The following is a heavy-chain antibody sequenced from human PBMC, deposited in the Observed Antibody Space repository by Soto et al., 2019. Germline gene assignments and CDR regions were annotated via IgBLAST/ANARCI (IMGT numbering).Heavy chain of an antibody. Sequence: SETLSLTCTVSGASISSRDHYWGWIRQTPGKGLEWIGRIYTSGSTNYNPSLKSRVTMSVDTSKNQFSLKLSSVTAADTAVYYCARDPDSSGYYGIDDYWGQGTLVTVSS. D-gene: IGHD3-22*01. CDR3: ARDPDSSGYYGIDDY. CDR2: IYTSGST. J-gene: IGHJ4*02. V-gene: IGHV4-39*07. CDR1: GASISSRDHY.